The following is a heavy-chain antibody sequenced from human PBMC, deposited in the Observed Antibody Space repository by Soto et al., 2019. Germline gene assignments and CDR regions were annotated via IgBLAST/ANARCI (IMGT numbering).Heavy chain of an antibody. V-gene: IGHV3-74*01. CDR2: INSDGSST. J-gene: IGHJ4*02. Sequence: EVQLVESGGGLVQPGGSLRLSCEASGFTFSTFWMHWVRQAPGKGLVWVSRINSDGSSTNYADSVKGRVTISRDNAKKTLYLHLNSLGPEDTAVYYCARDFEYWGQGTRVTVPS. CDR3: ARDFEY. CDR1: GFTFSTFW.